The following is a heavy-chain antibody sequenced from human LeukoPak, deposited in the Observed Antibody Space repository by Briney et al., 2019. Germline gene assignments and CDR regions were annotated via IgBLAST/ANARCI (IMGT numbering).Heavy chain of an antibody. V-gene: IGHV3-23*01. Sequence: GGSLRLSCAASGFTSSIYAITWFRQAPGKGLEWVSTITASGSSTYYADSVKGRFTISRDNSKNTLYLQMNSLRADDTAVYYCAKESVTMVVPINWGQGTLVTVSS. CDR3: AKESVTMVVPIN. CDR1: GFTSSIYA. D-gene: IGHD3-22*01. J-gene: IGHJ4*02. CDR2: ITASGSST.